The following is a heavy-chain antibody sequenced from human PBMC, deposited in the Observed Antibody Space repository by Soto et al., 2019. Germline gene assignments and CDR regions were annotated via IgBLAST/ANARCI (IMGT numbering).Heavy chain of an antibody. CDR2: IYPGDSDT. CDR1: GYSFTSYW. Sequence: PGESLKISCKGSGYSFTSYWIGWVRQMPGKGLEWMGIIYPGDSDTRYSPSFQGQVTISADKSISTAYLQWSSLKASDTAMYYCARQTDYGDYVHAFDIWGQGTMVTVSS. D-gene: IGHD4-17*01. J-gene: IGHJ3*02. CDR3: ARQTDYGDYVHAFDI. V-gene: IGHV5-51*01.